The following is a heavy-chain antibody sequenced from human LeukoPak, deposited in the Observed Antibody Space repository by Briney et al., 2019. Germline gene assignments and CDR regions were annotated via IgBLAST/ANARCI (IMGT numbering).Heavy chain of an antibody. CDR2: ISYDGSNK. Sequence: GGSLRLSCAASGFTFSSYAMHWVRQAPGKGLEWVAVISYDGSNKYHADSVKGRFTISRDNSKNTLSLQMNSLRAEDTAVYYCARDPQQLSFDYWGQGTLVTVSS. CDR3: ARDPQQLSFDY. D-gene: IGHD4-11*01. J-gene: IGHJ4*02. V-gene: IGHV3-30-3*01. CDR1: GFTFSSYA.